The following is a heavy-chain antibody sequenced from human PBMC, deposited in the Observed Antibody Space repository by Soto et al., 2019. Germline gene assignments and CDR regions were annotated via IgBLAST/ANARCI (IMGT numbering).Heavy chain of an antibody. CDR3: ARAYDILTGYPSHLRALYYYYYMDV. CDR2: ISSNGGST. CDR1: GFTFSSYA. J-gene: IGHJ6*03. Sequence: GGSLRLSCAASGFTFSSYAMHWVRQAPGKGLEYVSAISSNGGSTYYANSVKGRFTISRDNSKNTLYLQMGSLRAEDMAVYYCARAYDILTGYPSHLRALYYYYYMDVWGKGTTVTVSS. V-gene: IGHV3-64*01. D-gene: IGHD3-9*01.